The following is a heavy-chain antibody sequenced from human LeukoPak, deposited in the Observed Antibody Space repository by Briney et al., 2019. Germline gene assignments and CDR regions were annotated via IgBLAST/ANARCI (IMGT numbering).Heavy chain of an antibody. D-gene: IGHD3-3*01. CDR3: ARDDFGVALGGV. Sequence: ASETLSLTCAVYGGSFSGYCWSWIRQSPGKGLEWIGQINHRGSTNYNPSLKSRVTISLDTSKNQFSLKLTSVTAADTAVYYCARDDFGVALGGVWGKGTTVTVSS. V-gene: IGHV4-34*01. CDR2: INHRGST. J-gene: IGHJ6*04. CDR1: GGSFSGYC.